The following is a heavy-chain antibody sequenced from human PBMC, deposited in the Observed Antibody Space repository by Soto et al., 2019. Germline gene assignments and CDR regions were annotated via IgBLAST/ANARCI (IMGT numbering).Heavy chain of an antibody. J-gene: IGHJ6*02. D-gene: IGHD1-26*01. CDR1: GDSIGTYN. CDR2: IYSNGGT. CDR3: VRQGIGALHGIVDV. Sequence: QVQLQASGPGLVKPSDTLSLTCTVSGDSIGTYNWGWIRQPPGKRLEWIGYIYSNGGTSYNPALKSRVTISAYKSKKHFSLRLSSVTAADTAVYYCVRQGIGALHGIVDVSGQGTTVTVSS. V-gene: IGHV4-59*08.